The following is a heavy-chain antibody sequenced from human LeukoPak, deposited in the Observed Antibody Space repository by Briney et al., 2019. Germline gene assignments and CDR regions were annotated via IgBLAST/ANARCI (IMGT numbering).Heavy chain of an antibody. D-gene: IGHD4-17*01. J-gene: IGHJ4*02. V-gene: IGHV4-59*08. CDR3: ARRADYGDYYFDY. CDR1: GGSISSYY. CDR2: IYYSGST. Sequence: SETLSLTCTVSGGSISSYYWSWIRQPPGKGLEWIGYIYYSGSTNYNPSLKSRVTISVDTSKNQFSLKLSSATAADTAVYYCARRADYGDYYFDYWGQGTLVTVSS.